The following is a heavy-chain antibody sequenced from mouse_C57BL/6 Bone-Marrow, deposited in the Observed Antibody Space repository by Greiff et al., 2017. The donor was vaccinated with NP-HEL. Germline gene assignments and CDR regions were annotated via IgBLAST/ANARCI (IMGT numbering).Heavy chain of an antibody. D-gene: IGHD1-1*01. CDR3: ARGCYYGSSYDAMDY. Sequence: EVQVVESGGGLVQPGGSLKLSCAASGFTFSDYYMYWVRQTPEKRLEWVAYISNGGGSTYYPDTVKGRFTISRDNAKNTLYLQMSRLKSEDTAMYYCARGCYYGSSYDAMDYWGQGTSVTVSS. CDR2: ISNGGGST. V-gene: IGHV5-12*01. CDR1: GFTFSDYY. J-gene: IGHJ4*01.